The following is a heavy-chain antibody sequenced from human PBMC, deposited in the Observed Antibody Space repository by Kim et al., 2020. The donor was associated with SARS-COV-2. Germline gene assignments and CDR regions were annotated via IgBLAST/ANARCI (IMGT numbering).Heavy chain of an antibody. V-gene: IGHV4-34*01. CDR2: INHSGST. J-gene: IGHJ4*02. Sequence: SETLSLTCAVYGGSFSGYYWSWIRQPPGKGLEWIGEINHSGSTNYNPSLKSRVTISVDTSKNQFSLKLSSVTAADTAVYYCARVGKNRHTYYYGSGSYGDWGQGTLVTVSS. D-gene: IGHD3-10*01. CDR1: GGSFSGYY. CDR3: ARVGKNRHTYYYGSGSYGD.